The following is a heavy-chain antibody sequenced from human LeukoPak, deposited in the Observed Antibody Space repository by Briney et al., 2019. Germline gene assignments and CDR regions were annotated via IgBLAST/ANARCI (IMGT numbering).Heavy chain of an antibody. D-gene: IGHD5-24*01. CDR1: GFTFDDYA. V-gene: IGHV3-9*01. CDR3: AKGSRDGYNEFVDAFDI. CDR2: ISWNSGSI. Sequence: PGRSLRLSCAASGFTFDDYAMHWVRQAPGKGLEWVSGISWNSGSIGYADSVKGRFTISRDNAKNSLYLQMNSLRAEDTALYYCAKGSRDGYNEFVDAFDIWGQGTMVTVSS. J-gene: IGHJ3*02.